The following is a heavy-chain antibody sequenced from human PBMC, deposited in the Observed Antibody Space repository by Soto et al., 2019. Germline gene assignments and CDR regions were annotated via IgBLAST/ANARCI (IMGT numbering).Heavy chain of an antibody. CDR3: ARSPRGNEFNACAYFDS. CDR1: GYTFTSYW. Sequence: PGESLKISCKGSGYTFTSYWIAWVRQKPGEGLEWMGIIYPGDSDTRNGPSFHGQVTISADKSTNTVYLQWRSLKTSDTAMYYCARSPRGNEFNACAYFDSWGQGTPVTVSS. D-gene: IGHD3-16*01. V-gene: IGHV5-51*01. J-gene: IGHJ4*02. CDR2: IYPGDSDT.